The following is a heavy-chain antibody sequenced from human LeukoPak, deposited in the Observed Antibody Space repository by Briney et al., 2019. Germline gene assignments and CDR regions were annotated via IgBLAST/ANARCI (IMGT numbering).Heavy chain of an antibody. CDR3: ARGPSIAARYDAFDI. J-gene: IGHJ3*02. CDR2: ISSSGNTI. Sequence: GGSLRLSCAAAEVTFTSYEFNWVRQAPGKGLEWVSYISSSGNTISYADSVKGRFTISRDNAKNSLYLQVISLRAEDTAVYYCARGPSIAARYDAFDIWGQRTMVTVSS. V-gene: IGHV3-48*03. D-gene: IGHD6-6*01. CDR1: EVTFTSYE.